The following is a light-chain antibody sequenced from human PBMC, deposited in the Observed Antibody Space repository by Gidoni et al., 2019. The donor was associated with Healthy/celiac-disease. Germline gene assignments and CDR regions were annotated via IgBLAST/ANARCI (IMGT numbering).Light chain of an antibody. CDR1: QSVSSY. J-gene: IGKJ4*01. CDR3: QQRSNWPLT. V-gene: IGKV3-11*01. Sequence: EIVLTQSPATLSLSPGERATLSGRASQSVSSYLAWYQQKPGQAPRLLTYDASNRATCIPARFSGSGSWTDFTLTISSLEPEDFAVYYCQQRSNWPLTFGGGTKVEIK. CDR2: DAS.